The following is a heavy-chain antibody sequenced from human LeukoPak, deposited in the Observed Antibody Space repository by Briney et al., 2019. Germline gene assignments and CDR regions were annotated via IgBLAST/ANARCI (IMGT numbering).Heavy chain of an antibody. D-gene: IGHD5-18*01. CDR1: GFTFSSYA. J-gene: IGHJ4*02. V-gene: IGHV3-64*02. CDR3: ARGGGRNTTMVWAFDY. Sequence: GGPLRLSCAASGFTFSSYAMHWVRQAPGKVLEYVSGISTNGGSTYYADSVKGRFTISRDNSKNTLFLQMGSLRAEDMAVYYCARGGGRNTTMVWAFDYWGQGTLVTVSS. CDR2: ISTNGGST.